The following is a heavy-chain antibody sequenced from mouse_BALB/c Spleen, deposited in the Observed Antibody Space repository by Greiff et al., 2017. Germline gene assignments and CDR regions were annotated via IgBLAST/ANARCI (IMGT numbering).Heavy chain of an antibody. CDR1: GFNIKDSY. J-gene: IGHJ3*01. V-gene: IGHV14-3*02. CDR2: IDPANGNT. Sequence: VQLQQSGAELVKPGASVKLSCTASGFNIKDSYMHWVKQRPEQGLEWIGRIDPANGNTKYDPKFQGKATITGDTSSNTAYLQLSSLTAEDTAVYYCASQKEYGSIDYWGQGTLVTVSA. CDR3: ASQKEYGSIDY. D-gene: IGHD2-10*02.